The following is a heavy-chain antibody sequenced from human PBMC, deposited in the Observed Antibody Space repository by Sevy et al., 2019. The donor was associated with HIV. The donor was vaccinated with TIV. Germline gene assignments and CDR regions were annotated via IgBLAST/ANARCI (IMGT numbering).Heavy chain of an antibody. D-gene: IGHD6-13*01. V-gene: IGHV4-38-2*01. CDR2: MYHSGNT. CDR3: ARGYSSSPPGSMDV. Sequence: SETLSLTCAVSGYSISSGYYWGWIRQPPGKGLEWIGSMYHSGNTYYNPSLKSPFTISVDTSKNQFSLKLSSVTAADTAVYYCARGYSSSPPGSMDVWGKGTTVTVSS. CDR1: GYSISSGYY. J-gene: IGHJ6*04.